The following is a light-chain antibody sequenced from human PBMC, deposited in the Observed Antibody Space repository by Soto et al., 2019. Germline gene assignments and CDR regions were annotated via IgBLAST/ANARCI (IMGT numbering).Light chain of an antibody. CDR2: INN. J-gene: IGLJ1*01. Sequence: QALVTQPPSASGTPGQRVTISCSGSSSNIGRYTVNWYQQLPGTAPKPLIYINNQRPSGVPDRFSGSKSGTSASLAISGLQSEDEADYFCAAWDDSLNGPVFGTGTKLTVL. V-gene: IGLV1-44*01. CDR3: AAWDDSLNGPV. CDR1: SSNIGRYT.